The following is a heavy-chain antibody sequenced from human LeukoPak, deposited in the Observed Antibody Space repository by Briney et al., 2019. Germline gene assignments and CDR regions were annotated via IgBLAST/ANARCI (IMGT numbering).Heavy chain of an antibody. Sequence: SETLSLTCAVSGGPFSGYYWTWIRQPPGKGLEWIAEIHHSGSTNYNPSLKSRVTISVDTSRNQFSLNLNSVTAADRAVYYCAGSFAAGTMTIAFNVWSQGTMVTVSS. CDR2: IHHSGST. V-gene: IGHV4-34*01. CDR1: GGPFSGYY. J-gene: IGHJ3*01. CDR3: AGSFAAGTMTIAFNV. D-gene: IGHD1/OR15-1a*01.